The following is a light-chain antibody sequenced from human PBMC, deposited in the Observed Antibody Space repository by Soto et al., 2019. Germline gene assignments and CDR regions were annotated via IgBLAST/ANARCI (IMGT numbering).Light chain of an antibody. CDR3: ASWDDNLNGPV. CDR1: SSNIGAGYG. Sequence: QSVLTQPPSVSGAPGQRVTISCTGSSSNIGAGYGVHWYQKLPGTAPKLLIDGNSNRPSGVPDRFSGSKSGTSASLAITGLQAEDEADYYCASWDDNLNGPVFGRGTKLTVL. CDR2: GNS. V-gene: IGLV1-40*01. J-gene: IGLJ2*01.